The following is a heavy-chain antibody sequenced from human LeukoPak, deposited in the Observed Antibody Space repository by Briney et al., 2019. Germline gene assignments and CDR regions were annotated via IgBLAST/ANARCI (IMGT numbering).Heavy chain of an antibody. CDR2: INHSGST. D-gene: IGHD4-17*01. CDR1: GDSISTYY. J-gene: IGHJ4*02. CDR3: ARGKGFRTTVPYFDY. Sequence: SETLSLTCTVSGDSISTYYWSWIRQPPGKGLEWIGEINHSGSTNYNPSLKSRVTISVDTSKNQFSLKLSSVTAADTAVYYCARGKGFRTTVPYFDYWGQGTLVTVSS. V-gene: IGHV4-34*01.